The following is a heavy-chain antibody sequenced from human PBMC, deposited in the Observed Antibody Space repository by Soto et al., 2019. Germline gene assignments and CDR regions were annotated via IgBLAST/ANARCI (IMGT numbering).Heavy chain of an antibody. D-gene: IGHD2-2*02. CDR2: IGVYNGKT. Sequence: QAQLVQSGGEVKKPGASVRVSCKASGYTFTKYGITWVRQAPGQVLEWMGWIGVYNGKTNYARKLQGRVIMTADTSASTAYMELRSLRSDDTAVYYCSRARYCTSPSCYNHYYYGMDIWGQGTTVSVSS. V-gene: IGHV1-18*04. CDR1: GYTFTKYG. CDR3: SRARYCTSPSCYNHYYYGMDI. J-gene: IGHJ6*02.